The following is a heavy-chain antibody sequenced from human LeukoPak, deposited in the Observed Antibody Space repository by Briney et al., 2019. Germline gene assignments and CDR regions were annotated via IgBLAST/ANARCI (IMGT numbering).Heavy chain of an antibody. D-gene: IGHD2-2*01. Sequence: PSETLSLTCTVSGGSISNGGYYWSWIRQPPGKGLEWIGYIYHSGITYYNPSLKSRVTISVDRSKNQFSLKLSSVTAADTAVYCCARDGCSSTRCYVDYWGQGTLVTVSS. CDR1: GGSISNGGYY. CDR3: ARDGCSSTRCYVDY. J-gene: IGHJ4*02. CDR2: IYHSGIT. V-gene: IGHV4-30-2*01.